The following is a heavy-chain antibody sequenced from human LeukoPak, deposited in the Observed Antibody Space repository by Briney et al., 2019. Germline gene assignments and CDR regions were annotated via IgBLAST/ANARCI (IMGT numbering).Heavy chain of an antibody. J-gene: IGHJ4*02. D-gene: IGHD3-10*01. CDR1: GFTFTNYW. Sequence: GGSLRLSCAASGFTFTNYWMHRVRQAPGRGLVWVSRVNADERSKTYPDSVKGRFTISRDNAKNTLYLQMNSLRAEDTAVYYCAGRGSGSYFDYWGQGTLVTVSS. CDR3: AGRGSGSYFDY. CDR2: VNADERSK. V-gene: IGHV3-74*01.